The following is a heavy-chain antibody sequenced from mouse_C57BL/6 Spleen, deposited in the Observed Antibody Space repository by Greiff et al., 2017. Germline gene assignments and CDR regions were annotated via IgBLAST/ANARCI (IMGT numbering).Heavy chain of an antibody. J-gene: IGHJ3*01. CDR3: ARSGGSSYEFAY. Sequence: VQLQQPGAELVKPGASVKLSCKASGYTFTSYWMQWVKQRPGQGLEWIGEIDPSDSYTNYNQKFKGKATLTVDTSSSTAYMQLSSLTSEDSAVYYCARSGGSSYEFAYWGQGTLVTVSA. V-gene: IGHV1-50*01. CDR2: IDPSDSYT. CDR1: GYTFTSYW. D-gene: IGHD1-1*01.